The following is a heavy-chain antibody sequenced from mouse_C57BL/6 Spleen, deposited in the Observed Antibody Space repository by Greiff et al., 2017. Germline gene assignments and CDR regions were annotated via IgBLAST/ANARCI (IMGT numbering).Heavy chain of an antibody. J-gene: IGHJ4*01. Sequence: EVMLVESGGGLVKPGGSLKLSCAASGFTFSDYGMHWVRQAPEQGLEWVAYISSGSSTIYYADTVKGRFTLPRDNAKNTLFLQMTSLRSEDTAMYCCARTPDDYDAMDYWGQGTSVTVSS. CDR1: GFTFSDYG. V-gene: IGHV5-17*01. CDR3: ARTPDDYDAMDY. CDR2: ISSGSSTI.